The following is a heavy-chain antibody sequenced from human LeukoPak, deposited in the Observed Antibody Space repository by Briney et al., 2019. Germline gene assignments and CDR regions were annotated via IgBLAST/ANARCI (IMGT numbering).Heavy chain of an antibody. V-gene: IGHV4-59*10. CDR3: ARAGEYSSSSVDY. J-gene: IGHJ4*02. CDR1: GGSFSGYY. D-gene: IGHD6-6*01. CDR2: IYTSGST. Sequence: KPSETLSLTCAVYGGSFSGYYWSWIRQPPGKGLEWIGRIYTSGSTNYNPSLKSRVTMSVDTSKNQFSLKLSSVTAADTAVYYCARAGEYSSSSVDYWGQGTLVTVSS.